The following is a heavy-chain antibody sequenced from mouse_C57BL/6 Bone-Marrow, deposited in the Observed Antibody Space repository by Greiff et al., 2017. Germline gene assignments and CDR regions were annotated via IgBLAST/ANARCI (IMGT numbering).Heavy chain of an antibody. V-gene: IGHV14-4*01. CDR2: IDPENGDT. D-gene: IGHD1-1*01. J-gene: IGHJ2*01. CDR3: TPSYYYGSSYGY. CDR1: GFNIKDDY. Sequence: VQLQQSGAELVRPGASVKLSCTASGFNIKDDYMHWVKQRPEQGLEWIGWIDPENGDTEYASKFQGKATITADPSSNTAYLQLSSLTSEDTAVYYCTPSYYYGSSYGYWGQGTTLTVSS.